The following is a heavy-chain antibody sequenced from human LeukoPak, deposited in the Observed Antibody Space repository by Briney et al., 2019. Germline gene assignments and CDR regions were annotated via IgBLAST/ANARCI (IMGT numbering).Heavy chain of an antibody. CDR1: GGSISSYY. CDR2: IYYSGST. V-gene: IGHV4-59*01. J-gene: IGHJ4*02. CDR3: ARLGVSSGYTEN. Sequence: SETLSLTCTVSGGSISSYYWSWIRQPPGKGLEWIGYIYYSGSTNYNPSLKSRVTISVDTSKNQFSLKLSSVTAADTAVYYCARLGVSSGYTENWGQGTLVTVPS. D-gene: IGHD3-22*01.